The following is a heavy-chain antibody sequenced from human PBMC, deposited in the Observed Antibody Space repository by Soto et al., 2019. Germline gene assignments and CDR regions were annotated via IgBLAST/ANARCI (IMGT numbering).Heavy chain of an antibody. CDR2: IYYSGST. Sequence: SETLSLTCTVSGGSISSSSYYWGWIRQPPGKGLEWIGSIYYSGSTYYNPSLKSRVTISVDTSKNQFSLKLSSVTAADTAVYYCARLTKNTAMAYWGQGTLVTVSS. CDR1: GGSISSSSYY. D-gene: IGHD5-18*01. V-gene: IGHV4-39*01. J-gene: IGHJ4*02. CDR3: ARLTKNTAMAY.